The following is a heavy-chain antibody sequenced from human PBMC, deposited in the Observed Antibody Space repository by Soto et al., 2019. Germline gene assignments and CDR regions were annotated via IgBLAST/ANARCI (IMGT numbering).Heavy chain of an antibody. CDR1: GGPFSRFS. CDR3: ATGRPPNCTEFVCYGVKPYDF. Sequence: QVQLIQSGAEVKRPGSSVKVSCEASGGPFSRFSFSWVRQAPGQGLEWMGGIIPMFATPFYAQKFQGRLTITAEDSTNTVYLELSSLRSDDTAIYYCATGRPPNCTEFVCYGVKPYDFWGQGTLVSVSS. D-gene: IGHD2-8*02. V-gene: IGHV1-69*01. CDR2: IIPMFATP. J-gene: IGHJ4*02.